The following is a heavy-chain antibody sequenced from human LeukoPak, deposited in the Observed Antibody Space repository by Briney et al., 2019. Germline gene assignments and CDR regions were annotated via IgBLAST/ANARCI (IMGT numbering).Heavy chain of an antibody. D-gene: IGHD3-22*01. V-gene: IGHV3-23*01. CDR1: GFTFSSYG. J-gene: IGHJ4*02. Sequence: GGTLRLSCAASGFTFSSYGMSWVRQAPGKGLEWVSAISGSGGSTYYADSVKGRFTISRDNSKNTLYLQMNSLRAEDTAVYYCAKEGYDSSGYYYGTPAIDYWGQGTLVTVSS. CDR3: AKEGYDSSGYYYGTPAIDY. CDR2: ISGSGGST.